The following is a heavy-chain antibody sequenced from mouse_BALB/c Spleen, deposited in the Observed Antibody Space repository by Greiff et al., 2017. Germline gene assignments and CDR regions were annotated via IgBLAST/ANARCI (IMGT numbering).Heavy chain of an antibody. CDR2: ISSGSSTI. Sequence: EVNVVESGGGLVQPGGSRKLSCAASGFTFSSFGMHWVRQAPEKGLEWVAYISSGSSTIYYADTVKGRFTISRDNPKNTLFLQMTSLRSEDTAMYYCARGNSWFAYWGQGTLVTVSA. V-gene: IGHV5-17*02. J-gene: IGHJ3*01. D-gene: IGHD2-1*01. CDR1: GFTFSSFG. CDR3: ARGNSWFAY.